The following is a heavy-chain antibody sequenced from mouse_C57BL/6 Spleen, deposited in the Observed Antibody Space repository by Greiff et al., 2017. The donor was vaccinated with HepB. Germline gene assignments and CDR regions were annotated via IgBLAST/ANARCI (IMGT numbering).Heavy chain of an antibody. CDR2: ISYDGSN. J-gene: IGHJ1*03. CDR1: GYSITSGYY. V-gene: IGHV3-6*01. CDR3: AREGYYTRYFDV. Sequence: ESGPGLVKPSQSLSLTCSVTGYSITSGYYWNWIRQFPGNKLEWMGYISYDGSNNYNPSLKNRISITRDTSKNQFFLKLNSVTTEDTATYYCAREGYYTRYFDVWGTGTTVTVSS. D-gene: IGHD2-3*01.